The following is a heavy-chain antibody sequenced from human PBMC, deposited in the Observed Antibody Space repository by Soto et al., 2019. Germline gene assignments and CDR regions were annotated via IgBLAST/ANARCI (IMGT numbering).Heavy chain of an antibody. CDR3: VRGVALHHYYGSGSYYLDY. CDR2: VSHSGIT. J-gene: IGHJ4*02. Sequence: PSETLSLTCAVSGGSFSGYYWSWIRQPPGKGLERIGEVSHSGITTYNPSLNSRVTISVDTSKNQFSLTLSSVTAADTAVYYCVRGVALHHYYGSGSYYLDYWGQGTLVTVSS. V-gene: IGHV4-34*01. D-gene: IGHD3-10*01. CDR1: GGSFSGYY.